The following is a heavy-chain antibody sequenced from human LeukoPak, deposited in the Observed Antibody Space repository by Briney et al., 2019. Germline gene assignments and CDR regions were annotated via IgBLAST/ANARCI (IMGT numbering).Heavy chain of an antibody. Sequence: ASVKVSCKASGYTFTSYGISWVRQAPGQGLEWMGWINAYNGNTNYAQKLQGRVTMTTDTSTSTAYMELRSLRSDDTAVYYCARDLEEYSSSSDAFDIWGQGTMVTVSS. CDR3: ARDLEEYSSSSDAFDI. V-gene: IGHV1-18*01. J-gene: IGHJ3*02. CDR2: INAYNGNT. CDR1: GYTFTSYG. D-gene: IGHD6-6*01.